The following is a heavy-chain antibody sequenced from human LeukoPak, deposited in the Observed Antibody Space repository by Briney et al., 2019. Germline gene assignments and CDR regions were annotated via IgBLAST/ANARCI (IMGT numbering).Heavy chain of an antibody. CDR1: GFGFRVYW. Sequence: GGSLRLSCAASGFGFRVYWMHWVRQAPGKGLVWVAYINEDGTSASHAASVKGRFTSSRDNAKNALYVQMNSLTVADTAVYYFANVPTNGYGFGQWGQGSLVTVSS. V-gene: IGHV3-74*01. D-gene: IGHD5-18*01. CDR2: INEDGTSA. CDR3: ANVPTNGYGFGQ. J-gene: IGHJ4*02.